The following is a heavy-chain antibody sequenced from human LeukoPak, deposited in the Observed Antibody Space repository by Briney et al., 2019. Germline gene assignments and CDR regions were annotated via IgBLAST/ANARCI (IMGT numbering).Heavy chain of an antibody. CDR2: INPSGGST. CDR1: GYTFTNYY. CDR3: ARAGSSVIGDY. Sequence: ASVKVSCKASGYTFTNYYMHWVRQAPGQGLEWMGIINPSGGSTSYAQKFQGRVTMTRDTSTSTVYMELSSLRSEDTAVYYCARAGSSVIGDYWGQGTLVTVSS. J-gene: IGHJ4*02. D-gene: IGHD3-22*01. V-gene: IGHV1-46*01.